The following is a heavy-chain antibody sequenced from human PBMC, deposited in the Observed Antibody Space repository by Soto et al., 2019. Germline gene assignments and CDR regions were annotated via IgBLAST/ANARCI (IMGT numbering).Heavy chain of an antibody. CDR3: IKAGAITY. V-gene: IGHV3-23*01. D-gene: IGHD3-10*01. J-gene: IGHJ4*02. CDR1: GFTFSNYA. Sequence: GGSLRLSCAASGFTFSNYAMTWVRQAPGKGLEWVSAISGSGDSTYYADSVKGRFTISRDDSKKTLYLQMSSLRDEDTAVYYCIKAGAITYWGQGKLVTVS. CDR2: ISGSGDST.